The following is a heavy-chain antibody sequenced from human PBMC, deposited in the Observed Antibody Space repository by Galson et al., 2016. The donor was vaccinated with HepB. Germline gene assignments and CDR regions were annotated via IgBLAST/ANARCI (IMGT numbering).Heavy chain of an antibody. J-gene: IGHJ4*02. Sequence: SLRLSCAASGFTLGTSWMTWVRQAPGKGLEWVANIKQDGSEKYYVDSVKGRFTISRDNAKNSVYLQMNSLRAEDTAVYYCARENVQWGYRGSLYMSESYYLDYWGQGTLVTVSS. D-gene: IGHD6-13*01. CDR3: ARENVQWGYRGSLYMSESYYLDY. CDR2: IKQDGSEK. V-gene: IGHV3-7*01. CDR1: GFTLGTSW.